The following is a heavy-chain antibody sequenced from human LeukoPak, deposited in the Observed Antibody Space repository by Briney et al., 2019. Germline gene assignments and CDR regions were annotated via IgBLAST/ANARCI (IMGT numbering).Heavy chain of an antibody. D-gene: IGHD3-22*01. V-gene: IGHV4-59*01. CDR2: IYHSGST. CDR3: ARGADYYDSSGYKWFDP. Sequence: SENLSLTCTVSGGSISSYYWSWIRQPPGKGLEWIGYIYHSGSTNYNPSLKSRVTISIDTSKNQFSLKLSSVTAADTAVYYCARGADYYDSSGYKWFDPWGQGTLVTVSS. CDR1: GGSISSYY. J-gene: IGHJ5*02.